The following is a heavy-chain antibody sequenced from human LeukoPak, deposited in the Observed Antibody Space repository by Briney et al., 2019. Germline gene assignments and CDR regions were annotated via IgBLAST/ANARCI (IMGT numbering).Heavy chain of an antibody. CDR3: AISGLGFGEFRGLDY. CDR2: IFSSGPT. D-gene: IGHD3-10*01. Sequence: GGSLRLSCAASGFSFSSYAIVWVRQAPGQGLEWVSVIFSSGPTYYADSVKGRFTISRDTSKNALYLQMNSLRAEDTAVYYCAISGLGFGEFRGLDYWGQGTLVTVSS. V-gene: IGHV3-23*05. CDR1: GFSFSSYA. J-gene: IGHJ4*02.